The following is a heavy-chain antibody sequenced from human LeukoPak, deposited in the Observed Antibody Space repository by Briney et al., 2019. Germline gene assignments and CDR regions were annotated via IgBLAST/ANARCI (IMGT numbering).Heavy chain of an antibody. CDR2: ISFDGNDK. CDR3: ASLSDYGDDNNNCFDP. D-gene: IGHD4-17*01. Sequence: GRSLRLSCAASGFSFSLYGMHWVRQAPGKGLEWVAVISFDGNDKFYADSVKGRFTISRDDSKNTLYLQMNSLRTEDTAVYYCASLSDYGDDNNNCFDPWGQGALVTVSS. V-gene: IGHV3-30*03. J-gene: IGHJ5*02. CDR1: GFSFSLYG.